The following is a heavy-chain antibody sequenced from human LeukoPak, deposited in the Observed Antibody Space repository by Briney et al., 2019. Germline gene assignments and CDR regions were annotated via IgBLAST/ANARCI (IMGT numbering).Heavy chain of an antibody. J-gene: IGHJ4*02. CDR1: GFTFSSSG. D-gene: IGHD5-12*01. CDR2: MSYDGSNR. V-gene: IGHV3-30*02. CDR3: AKESRGSYSDY. Sequence: GGSLRLSCAASGFTFSSSGMHWVRQAPGKGVEWVAFMSYDGSNRYYADSVKGRFTISRDNSKNTLYLQMNSLRAEDTAVYYCAKESRGSYSDYWGQGTLVTVSS.